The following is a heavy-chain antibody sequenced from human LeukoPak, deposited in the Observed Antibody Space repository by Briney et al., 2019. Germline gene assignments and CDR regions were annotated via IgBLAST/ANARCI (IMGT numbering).Heavy chain of an antibody. CDR3: VREWRHWNPNYYYYYMDV. J-gene: IGHJ6*03. CDR1: GFTFSSYW. D-gene: IGHD1-1*01. CDR2: IKQDGSEK. Sequence: GGSLRLSCAASGFTFSSYWMSWVRQAPGKGLEWVANIKQDGSEKYYVDSVKGRFTISRDNAKNSLYLQMNSLRAEDTAVYYCVREWRHWNPNYYYYYMDVWGKGTTVTVSS. V-gene: IGHV3-7*01.